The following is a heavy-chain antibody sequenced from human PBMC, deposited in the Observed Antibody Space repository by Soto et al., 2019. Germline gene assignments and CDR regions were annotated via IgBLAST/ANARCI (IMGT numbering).Heavy chain of an antibody. CDR2: ISYDGSNK. J-gene: IGHJ4*02. CDR1: GFTFSSYG. D-gene: IGHD3-10*01. CDR3: AKDGEYGPEGFDY. Sequence: QVQLVESGGGVVQPGRSLRLSCAASGFTFSSYGMHWVRQAPGKGLEWVAVISYDGSNKYYADSVKGRFTISRDNSKNTLYLQMNSLRAEDTAVYYCAKDGEYGPEGFDYWGQGTLVTVSS. V-gene: IGHV3-30*18.